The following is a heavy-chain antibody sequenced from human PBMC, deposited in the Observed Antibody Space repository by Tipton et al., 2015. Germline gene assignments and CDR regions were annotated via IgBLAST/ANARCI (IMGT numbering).Heavy chain of an antibody. CDR3: ARDLEHGMDV. V-gene: IGHV4-38-2*02. J-gene: IGHJ6*02. D-gene: IGHD5-24*01. CDR2: ISHSGNT. Sequence: TLSLTCAVSAYSITTDYYWVWIRQAPGKGLEWIGAISHSGNTFYNPSLKSRVTISADTSKNQFSLTLNSVAAADTAVYYCARDLEHGMDVWGHGTTVTVSS. CDR1: AYSITTDYY.